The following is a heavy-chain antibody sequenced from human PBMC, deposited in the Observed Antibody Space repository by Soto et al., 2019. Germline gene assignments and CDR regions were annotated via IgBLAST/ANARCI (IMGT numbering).Heavy chain of an antibody. CDR2: IKSKTDGGTT. Sequence: GESLKISCAASGFTFSNAWMSWVRQAPGKGLEWVGRIKSKTDGGTTDYAAPVKGRFTISRDDSKNTLYLQMNSLKTEDTAVYYCTTPYYDFWSGYPNDAFDIWGQGTMVTVSS. V-gene: IGHV3-15*01. CDR1: GFTFSNAW. CDR3: TTPYYDFWSGYPNDAFDI. D-gene: IGHD3-3*01. J-gene: IGHJ3*02.